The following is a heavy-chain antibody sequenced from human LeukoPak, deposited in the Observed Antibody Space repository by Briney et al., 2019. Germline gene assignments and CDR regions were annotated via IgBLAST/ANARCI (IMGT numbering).Heavy chain of an antibody. CDR2: INSDGSST. J-gene: IGHJ4*02. D-gene: IGHD6-19*01. Sequence: GGSLRLSCAASGFTFSSYWMHWVRQAPGKGLVWVSRINSDGSSTSYADSVKGRFTISRDNAKNTLYLQMNSLRAEDTAVYYCANLAVAGILDYWGQGTLVTVSS. V-gene: IGHV3-74*01. CDR3: ANLAVAGILDY. CDR1: GFTFSSYW.